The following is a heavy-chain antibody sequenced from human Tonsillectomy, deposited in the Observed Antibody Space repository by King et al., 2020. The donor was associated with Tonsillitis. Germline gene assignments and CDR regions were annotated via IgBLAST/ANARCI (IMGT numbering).Heavy chain of an antibody. V-gene: IGHV3-23*03. CDR2: IYSGGSST. CDR3: ATWGYCSCGSCPPYYFDY. CDR1: GFTFSTYA. D-gene: IGHD2-15*01. Sequence: VQLVESGGGLVQPGGSLRLSCAASGFTFSTYAMSWVRQAPGKGLEWVSVIYSGGSSTYYADSVKGRFTISRDNSKNTLYLQMNTLRAEDTAVYYCATWGYCSCGSCPPYYFDYWGQGTLVTVSS. J-gene: IGHJ4*02.